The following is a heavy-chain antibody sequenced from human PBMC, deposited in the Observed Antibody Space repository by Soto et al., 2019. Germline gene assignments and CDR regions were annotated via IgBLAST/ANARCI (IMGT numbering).Heavy chain of an antibody. CDR2: ISGSGGNT. CDR3: AKGREGFGNDAFDI. CDR1: GFTFSSYA. Sequence: EVQLLESGGHLVQPGGSLTPSCAASGFTFSSYAMSWVRQAPGKGLEWVSAISGSGGNTYYADSVKGRFTISRDNSKNTLYLQMNTLRAEDTAVYYCAKGREGFGNDAFDIWGQGTMVTVSS. J-gene: IGHJ3*02. V-gene: IGHV3-23*01. D-gene: IGHD3-10*01.